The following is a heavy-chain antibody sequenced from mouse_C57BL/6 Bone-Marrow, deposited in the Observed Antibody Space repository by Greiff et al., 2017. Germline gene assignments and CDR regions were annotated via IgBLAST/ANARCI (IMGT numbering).Heavy chain of an antibody. V-gene: IGHV14-4*01. CDR1: GFNIKDDY. Sequence: EVQLQQSGAELVRPGASVKLSCTASGFNIKDDYMHWVKQRPEQGLEWIGWIDPENGDTEYASKFQGKATITEDTSSNTAYLQLSSLTSEDTAVYYCTPSYYYGSSYGYWGQGTTLTVSS. D-gene: IGHD1-1*01. CDR2: IDPENGDT. CDR3: TPSYYYGSSYGY. J-gene: IGHJ2*01.